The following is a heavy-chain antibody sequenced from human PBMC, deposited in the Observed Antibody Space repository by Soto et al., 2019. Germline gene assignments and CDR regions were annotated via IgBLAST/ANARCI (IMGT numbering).Heavy chain of an antibody. CDR2: ISSSGSTI. CDR1: GFTFSDYY. V-gene: IGHV3-11*01. Sequence: LRLSCAASGFTFSDYYMSWIRQAPGKGLEWVSYISSSGSTIYYADSVKGRFTISRDNAKNSLYLQMNSLRAEDTAVYYCARGYSYYDYYGMDVWGQGTTVTVSS. CDR3: ARGYSYYDYYGMDV. D-gene: IGHD5-18*01. J-gene: IGHJ6*02.